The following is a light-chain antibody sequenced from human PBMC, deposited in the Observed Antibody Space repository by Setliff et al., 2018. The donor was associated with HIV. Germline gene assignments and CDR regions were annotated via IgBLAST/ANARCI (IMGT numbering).Light chain of an antibody. J-gene: IGLJ1*01. CDR3: LSYTSSTPLYV. CDR2: DVS. V-gene: IGLV2-14*03. Sequence: QSALTQPASVSGSPGQSITISCTGTSSDVGGYNYVSWYQQHPGKAPKLMISDVSNRPSGVSNRFSGSKSGNTASLTISGLQAEDEADYYCLSYTSSTPLYVFGTGTKVTVL. CDR1: SSDVGGYNY.